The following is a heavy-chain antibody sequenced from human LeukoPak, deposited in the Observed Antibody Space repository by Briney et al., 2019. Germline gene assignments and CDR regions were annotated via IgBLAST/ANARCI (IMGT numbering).Heavy chain of an antibody. Sequence: SETLSLTCSVSGGSISSTRYYWSWIRQPPGKGLEWIGEMNHSGSTNYNPSLKSRVTISVDTSKNQFSLKLSSVTAADTAVYYCARGPSRRSSSWYYYYGMDVWGQGTTVTVSS. CDR2: MNHSGST. CDR1: GGSISSTRYY. J-gene: IGHJ6*02. CDR3: ARGPSRRSSSWYYYYGMDV. D-gene: IGHD6-13*01. V-gene: IGHV4-39*07.